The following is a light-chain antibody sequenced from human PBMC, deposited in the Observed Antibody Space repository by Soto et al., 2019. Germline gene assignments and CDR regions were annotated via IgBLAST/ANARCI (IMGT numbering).Light chain of an antibody. CDR1: QSISSY. V-gene: IGKV1-39*01. J-gene: IGKJ4*01. CDR2: AAS. CDR3: QQSYSGPRT. Sequence: DIQMTQSPSSLSASVGDRVTITCRASQSISSYLNWYQQKPGKAPKVLIYAASSLQSGVQSRFSGIGSGTDFTLSISSLKPENFATYYCQQSYSGPRTFGGGTKVDIK.